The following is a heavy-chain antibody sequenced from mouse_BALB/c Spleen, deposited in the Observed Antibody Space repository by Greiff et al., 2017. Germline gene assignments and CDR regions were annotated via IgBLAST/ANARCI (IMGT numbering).Heavy chain of an antibody. Sequence: ESGPGLVKPSQSLSLTCSVTGYSITSGYYWNWIRQFPGNKLEWMGYISYDGSNNYNPSLKNRISITRDTSKNQFFLKLNSVTTEDTATYYCARDGDYDVPAWFAYWGQGTLVTVSA. CDR3: ARDGDYDVPAWFAY. V-gene: IGHV3-6*02. J-gene: IGHJ3*01. CDR1: GYSITSGYY. CDR2: ISYDGSN. D-gene: IGHD2-4*01.